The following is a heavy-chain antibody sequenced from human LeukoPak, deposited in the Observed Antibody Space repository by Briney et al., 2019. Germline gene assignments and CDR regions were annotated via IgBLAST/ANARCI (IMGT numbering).Heavy chain of an antibody. CDR3: ARVPVPAPRRGLYFDY. V-gene: IGHV1-8*01. CDR1: GYTFSSHD. D-gene: IGHD2-2*01. CDR2: MNLNSGDT. Sequence: ASVKVSCRASGYTFSSHDIYWVRQAPGQGLEWMGWMNLNSGDTYYAQNFQGRFSITSDTSKSTTYMDLASLAPEDTAVYYCARVPVPAPRRGLYFDYWGQGTLITVSS. J-gene: IGHJ4*02.